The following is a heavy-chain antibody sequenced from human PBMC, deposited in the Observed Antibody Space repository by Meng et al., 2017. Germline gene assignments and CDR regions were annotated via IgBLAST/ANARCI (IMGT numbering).Heavy chain of an antibody. J-gene: IGHJ5*02. CDR1: GGSFSGYY. Sequence: QVPLQQWGAGLFEPPETLSLTCSVYGGSFSGYYWSWIRQPPGKGLEWIGEINHSGSTNYNPSLKSRVTISVDTSKNQFSLKLSSVTAADTAVYYCARRRGGSSDWFDPWGQGTLVTVSS. D-gene: IGHD6-6*01. CDR2: INHSGST. CDR3: ARRRGGSSDWFDP. V-gene: IGHV4-34*01.